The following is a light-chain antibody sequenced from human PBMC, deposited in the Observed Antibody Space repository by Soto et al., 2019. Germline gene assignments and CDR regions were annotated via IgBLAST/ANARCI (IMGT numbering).Light chain of an antibody. CDR3: QQYGSSSWT. CDR2: GTS. V-gene: IGKV3-20*01. J-gene: IGKJ1*01. Sequence: EIVLSQTPGTLSLSSGGRATPSCRASQIVSSSYLAWYQQKPGQAPRLLIYGTSSRATAIPDRFSGSGSGTDFTLTISRLVPEDFAVYYCQQYGSSSWTFGQGTKVDIK. CDR1: QIVSSSY.